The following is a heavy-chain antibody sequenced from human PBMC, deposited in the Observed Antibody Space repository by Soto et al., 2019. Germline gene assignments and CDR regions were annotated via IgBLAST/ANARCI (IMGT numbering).Heavy chain of an antibody. CDR3: VRGGTTVATIGDH. Sequence: QVQLVESGGGVVQPGRSLRLSCAASGFSFSTYGMHWVRQAPGKGLECVAVIWFDGSNKQYADSVKGRFTISRDNSKNTLYLQMNSLIVEDTAVYYCVRGGTTVATIGDHWGQGTLVTVSS. CDR1: GFSFSTYG. J-gene: IGHJ4*02. CDR2: IWFDGSNK. D-gene: IGHD4-17*01. V-gene: IGHV3-33*01.